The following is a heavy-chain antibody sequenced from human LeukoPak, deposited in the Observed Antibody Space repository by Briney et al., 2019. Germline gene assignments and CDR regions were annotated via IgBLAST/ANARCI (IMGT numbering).Heavy chain of an antibody. V-gene: IGHV4-34*01. D-gene: IGHD6-19*01. Sequence: PSETLSLTCAVYGRSFSGYYWSSIRQPPGKGLECNGEINHSGSTNYNPSLKSRVTISVDTSKNQFSLKLSSVTAADTAVYYCASRWGWTVAGTNVDYWGQGTLVTVSS. CDR2: INHSGST. J-gene: IGHJ4*02. CDR1: GRSFSGYY. CDR3: ASRWGWTVAGTNVDY.